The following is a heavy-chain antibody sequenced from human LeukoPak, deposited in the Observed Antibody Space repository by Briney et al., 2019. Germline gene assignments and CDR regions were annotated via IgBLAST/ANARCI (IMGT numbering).Heavy chain of an antibody. V-gene: IGHV3-15*01. CDR1: GFTFSDAW. CDR3: TTRGGSFSIFDY. Sequence: PGGSLRLSCAASGFTFSDAWMSWVRQAPGKGLEWVGRIKSKTDGGTPDYAAPVKGRFTISRDDSKNTLYLQMNSLKTEDTAVYYCTTRGGSFSIFDYWGQGTLVTVSS. D-gene: IGHD1-26*01. CDR2: IKSKTDGGTP. J-gene: IGHJ4*02.